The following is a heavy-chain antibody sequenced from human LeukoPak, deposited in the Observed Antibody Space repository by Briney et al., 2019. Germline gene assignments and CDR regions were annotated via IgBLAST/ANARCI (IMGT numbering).Heavy chain of an antibody. CDR1: GGSFSGYY. J-gene: IGHJ4*02. Sequence: SETLSLTCAVYGGSFSGYYWSWIRQPPGKGLEWIGYIYHSGNTVYKPSLRSRVTMSIDTSKNQFSLKLSSVTAADTAVYYCARAYCGGDCYSPFDYWGQGTLVTVSS. D-gene: IGHD2-21*02. V-gene: IGHV4-34*01. CDR2: IYHSGNT. CDR3: ARAYCGGDCYSPFDY.